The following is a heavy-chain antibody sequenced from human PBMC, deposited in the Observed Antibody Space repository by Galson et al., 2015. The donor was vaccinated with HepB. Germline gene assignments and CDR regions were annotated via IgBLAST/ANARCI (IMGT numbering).Heavy chain of an antibody. Sequence: SVKVSCKASGYTFTSYYMHWVRQAPGQGLEWMGIINPSGGSTSYAQKFQGRVTMTRDTSTSTVYMELSSLRSEDTAVYYCAKNSAYDFWSGYFNYYYYYGMDVWGQGTTVTVSS. CDR3: AKNSAYDFWSGYFNYYYYYGMDV. J-gene: IGHJ6*02. D-gene: IGHD3-3*01. V-gene: IGHV1-46*01. CDR2: INPSGGST. CDR1: GYTFTSYY.